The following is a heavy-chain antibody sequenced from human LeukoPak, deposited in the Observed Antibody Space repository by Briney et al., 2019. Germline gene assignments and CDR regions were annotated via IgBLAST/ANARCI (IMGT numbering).Heavy chain of an antibody. CDR1: GGTFSSYA. CDR3: ASRYFTIYTSGFDY. J-gene: IGHJ4*02. CDR2: IIPIFGTA. D-gene: IGHD2/OR15-2a*01. Sequence: SVKVSCKASGGTFSSYAISLVRQAPGQGLEWIGGIIPIFGTANYAQKFQGRVTITADESTSTAYMELSSLRSEDTAVYYCASRYFTIYTSGFDYWGQGTLVTVSS. V-gene: IGHV1-69*01.